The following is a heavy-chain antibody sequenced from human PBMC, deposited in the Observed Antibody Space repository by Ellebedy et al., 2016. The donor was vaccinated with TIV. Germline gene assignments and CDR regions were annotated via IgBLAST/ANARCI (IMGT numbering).Heavy chain of an antibody. V-gene: IGHV3-23*01. CDR1: GFPLRNYA. J-gene: IGHJ4*02. D-gene: IGHD3-22*01. CDR2: ISGSGDSI. Sequence: GGSLRLSCAASGFPLRNYAMSWVRQAPGKGLEWVSTISGSGDSIYYADSVKGRFTISRDNSKNTLFLQTDSLRAEDTAVYYCAKRPLTMIVLAEYYFDYWGQGTLVTVSS. CDR3: AKRPLTMIVLAEYYFDY.